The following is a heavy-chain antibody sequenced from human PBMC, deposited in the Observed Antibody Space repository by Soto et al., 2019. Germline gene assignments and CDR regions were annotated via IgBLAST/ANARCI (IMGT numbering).Heavy chain of an antibody. D-gene: IGHD6-6*01. Sequence: ASVKVSCKVSGYTLTELSMHWVRQAPGKGLEWMGGFDPEDGETIYAQKFQGRVTMTEDTSTDTAYMELSSLRSEDTAVYYCATALGTAARSLVRPFDYWGQGTLVTVSS. J-gene: IGHJ4*02. CDR1: GYTLTELS. CDR3: ATALGTAARSLVRPFDY. CDR2: FDPEDGET. V-gene: IGHV1-24*01.